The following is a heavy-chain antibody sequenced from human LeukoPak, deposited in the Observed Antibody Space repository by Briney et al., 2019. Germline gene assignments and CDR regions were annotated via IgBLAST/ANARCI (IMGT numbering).Heavy chain of an antibody. D-gene: IGHD3-10*01. J-gene: IGHJ4*02. Sequence: GGSLRLSCAASGFTFSDYYIYWIRQAPGKGLEWVSHISSSGSTVYYADSVKGRFIISRDNAKNSLYLQMNSLGAEDTAVYCARAVRRTYGRSTAVYFDYWGQGTLVTVSS. CDR2: ISSSGSTV. CDR1: GFTFSDYY. CDR3: ARAVRRTYGRSTAVYFDY. V-gene: IGHV3-11*01.